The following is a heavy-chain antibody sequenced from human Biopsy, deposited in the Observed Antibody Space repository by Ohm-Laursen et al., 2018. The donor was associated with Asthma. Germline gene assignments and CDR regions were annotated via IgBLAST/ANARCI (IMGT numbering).Heavy chain of an antibody. J-gene: IGHJ4*02. CDR2: ISWNSGSI. CDR1: GFTFDDYA. D-gene: IGHD1-26*01. CDR3: AKGEWELLEANFDY. V-gene: IGHV3-9*01. Sequence: SLRLSCAASGFTFDDYATYWVRQAPGKGLEWVSGISWNSGSIGYADSVKGRFTISRDNAKNSLYLQMNSLRAEDTALYYCAKGEWELLEANFDYWGQGTLVTVSS.